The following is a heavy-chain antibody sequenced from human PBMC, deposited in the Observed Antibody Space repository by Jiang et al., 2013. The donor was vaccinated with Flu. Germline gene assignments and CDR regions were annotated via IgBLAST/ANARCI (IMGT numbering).Heavy chain of an antibody. V-gene: IGHV1-69*09. CDR1: GYTFTGYY. CDR3: ANSEGVAGSAEYFHR. D-gene: IGHD3-3*01. Sequence: QLVESGAEVKKPGASVKVSCKASGYTFTGYYMHWVRQAPGQGLEWMGRIIPVLAIANYAQRFQGRVTFIADRSTGTAFMDLTSLTSEDTAVYYCANSEGVAGSAEYFHRWGQGTLVTVSS. CDR2: IIPVLAIA. J-gene: IGHJ1*01.